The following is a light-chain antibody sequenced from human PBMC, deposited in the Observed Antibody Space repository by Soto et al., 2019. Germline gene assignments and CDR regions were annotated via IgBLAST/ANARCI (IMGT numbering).Light chain of an antibody. V-gene: IGKV1-5*01. J-gene: IGKJ1*01. CDR3: QQYYTYSWT. CDR1: QSISTW. Sequence: DIQMTQSPSTLSASVGDRVTITCRASQSISTWLAWYQQKPGKAPKLLIYDASSLESGVPSRFSGSGSGTEFTHTISSLQPDDFATYYCQQYYTYSWTFGQGTKVEF. CDR2: DAS.